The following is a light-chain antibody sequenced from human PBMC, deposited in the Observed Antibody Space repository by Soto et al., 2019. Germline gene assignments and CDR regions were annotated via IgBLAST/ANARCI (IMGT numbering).Light chain of an antibody. J-gene: IGKJ2*01. Sequence: EIVLTQSPATLSLSPGERATLSCRASQSVSSNLLWYQQKPGQAPRLLIYDASNRATGIPARFSGSGSGTDFTLTISSLEPEDFAVYYCQQRSNWPPYTFGQGTKLEIK. CDR3: QQRSNWPPYT. CDR2: DAS. CDR1: QSVSSN. V-gene: IGKV3-11*01.